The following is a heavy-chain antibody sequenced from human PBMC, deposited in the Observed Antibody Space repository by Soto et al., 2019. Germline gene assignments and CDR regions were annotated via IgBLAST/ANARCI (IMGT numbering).Heavy chain of an antibody. CDR1: GGSISSYY. V-gene: IGHV4-59*08. Sequence: SETLSLTCTVSGGSISSYYWSWIRQPPGKGLEWIGYIYYSGSTNYNPSLKSRVTISVDTSKNQFSLKLSSVTAADTAVYSCTRQEYCSSTSSPSLAYGAKGTLVPVPS. CDR3: TRQEYCSSTSSPSLAY. J-gene: IGHJ4*02. CDR2: IYYSGST. D-gene: IGHD2-2*01.